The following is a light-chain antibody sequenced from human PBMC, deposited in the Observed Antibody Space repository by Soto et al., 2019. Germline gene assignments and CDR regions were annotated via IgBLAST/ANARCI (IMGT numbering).Light chain of an antibody. CDR2: DVS. V-gene: IGLV2-11*01. Sequence: QSALTQPRSVSGSPGQSVTISCTETSSDVGGYTFVSWYQQRPGKAPKLMIYDVSKRPSGVPDRFSGSKSGNTASLTISGLQAEDEADYYCCSYSGTYIFAVLFVVGTKLTVL. CDR3: CSYSGTYIFAVL. J-gene: IGLJ2*01. CDR1: SSDVGGYTF.